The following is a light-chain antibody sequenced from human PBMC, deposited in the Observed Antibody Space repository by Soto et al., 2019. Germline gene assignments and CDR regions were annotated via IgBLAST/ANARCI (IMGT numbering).Light chain of an antibody. Sequence: QSVLIQPPSASGTPGQRVTISCSGSSSNIGSNTVNWFQQVPGMAPRLLIYTNHQRPSGVPDRFSGSKSGTSASLAISGLQSEDEADYYCAAWDDSLNGPVFGGGTKLTVL. V-gene: IGLV1-44*01. CDR2: TNH. J-gene: IGLJ2*01. CDR1: SSNIGSNT. CDR3: AAWDDSLNGPV.